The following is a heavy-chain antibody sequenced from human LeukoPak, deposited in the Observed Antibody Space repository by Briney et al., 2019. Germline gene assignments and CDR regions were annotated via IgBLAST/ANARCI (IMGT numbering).Heavy chain of an antibody. V-gene: IGHV4-39*01. J-gene: IGHJ5*02. D-gene: IGHD2-2*01. CDR3: ARRGYCSSTSCYEYWFDP. CDR2: IYYSGST. CDR1: GGSIRSSSYY. Sequence: SETLSLTCTVSGGSIRSSSYYWGWISQPPGKGLEWIGIIYYSGSTYYNPSLKSRLTISVDTSTTQSSMKLSSVTATDTAVYDGARRGYCSSTSCYEYWFDPWGQGTLVTVSS.